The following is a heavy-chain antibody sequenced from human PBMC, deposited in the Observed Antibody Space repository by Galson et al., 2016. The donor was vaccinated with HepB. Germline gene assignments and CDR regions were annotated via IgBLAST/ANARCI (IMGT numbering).Heavy chain of an antibody. J-gene: IGHJ6*02. Sequence: SLRLSCAASGFTFSGYAMSWVRQAPGKGLECVSSISGTGGTTYYADSVKGRFTISRDNSKNTLYLQMNSLRADDTAVYYCAKTLLGGMDVWGQGTTVTVSS. D-gene: IGHD2-21*01. CDR1: GFTFSGYA. CDR3: AKTLLGGMDV. V-gene: IGHV3-23*01. CDR2: ISGTGGTT.